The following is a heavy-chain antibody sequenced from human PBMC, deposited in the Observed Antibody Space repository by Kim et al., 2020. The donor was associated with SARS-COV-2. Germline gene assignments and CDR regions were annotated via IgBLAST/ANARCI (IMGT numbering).Heavy chain of an antibody. V-gene: IGHV4-39*01. CDR2: IYYSGST. CDR1: GDSIGSSRYY. Sequence: SETLSLTCTVSGDSIGSSRYYWAWIRQPPGKGLEWIGSIYYSGSTYYHPSLKSRVTISKDTSKNQFSLRLSSVTAADTGVYYCVRQGDGANSDYWGQGTLVTVSS. D-gene: IGHD1-26*01. CDR3: VRQGDGANSDY. J-gene: IGHJ4*02.